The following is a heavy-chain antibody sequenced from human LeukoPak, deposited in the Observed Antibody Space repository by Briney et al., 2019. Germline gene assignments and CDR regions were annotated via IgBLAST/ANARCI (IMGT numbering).Heavy chain of an antibody. V-gene: IGHV4-38-2*02. Sequence: SETLSLTCTVSGHSIINSFYWGWIRQPPGKGLEWIGSIYHTGSTYYNPSLKSRVTISVDTSKNQFSLKLSPVTAADTAVYYCARIWFGELYFDYWGQGTLVTVSS. CDR1: GHSIINSFY. D-gene: IGHD3-10*01. J-gene: IGHJ4*02. CDR2: IYHTGST. CDR3: ARIWFGELYFDY.